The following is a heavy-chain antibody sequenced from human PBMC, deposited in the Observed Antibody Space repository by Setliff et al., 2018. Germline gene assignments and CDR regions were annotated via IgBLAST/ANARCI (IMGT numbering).Heavy chain of an antibody. J-gene: IGHJ4*02. D-gene: IGHD5-12*01. CDR3: AKESRGYCGYVFDY. Sequence: PSETLSLTCTVSGYSISSGHYWGWIRQPPGKGLEWIGSISHSGSTYYNPSLRSRVTISLDTSKNQFSPKLTSVTAADTAVYYCAKESRGYCGYVFDYWGQGTLVTVSS. CDR2: ISHSGST. CDR1: GYSISSGHY. V-gene: IGHV4-38-2*02.